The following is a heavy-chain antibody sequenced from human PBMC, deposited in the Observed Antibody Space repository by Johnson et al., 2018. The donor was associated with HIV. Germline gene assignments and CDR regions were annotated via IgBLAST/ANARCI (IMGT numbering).Heavy chain of an antibody. D-gene: IGHD6-19*01. Sequence: QVQLVESGGGVVQPGRSLRLSCSASGFTFSNYGMQWVRQAPGKGLEWVAVISYDGDNEYYADSVKGRFTISRDNSNNTVYLQLNSLTGEDTAVYFCAKAYSVAGLRDAFDIWGQGTMVTVSS. CDR3: AKAYSVAGLRDAFDI. CDR2: ISYDGDNE. J-gene: IGHJ3*02. CDR1: GFTFSNYG. V-gene: IGHV3-30*18.